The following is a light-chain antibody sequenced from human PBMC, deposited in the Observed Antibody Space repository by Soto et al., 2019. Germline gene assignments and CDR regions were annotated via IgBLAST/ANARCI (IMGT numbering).Light chain of an antibody. V-gene: IGLV1-40*01. J-gene: IGLJ1*01. CDR3: QSYDSSLSGVV. CDR1: SSNIGSGYD. CDR2: ANT. Sequence: QSVLTQPPSVSGAPGQRVTISCTGSSSNIGSGYDVHWYQQLPGTAPKLLIYANTNRPSGVPERISGSKPGTSASLAITGLQAEDEADYYCQSYDSSLSGVVFGTGTKLTVL.